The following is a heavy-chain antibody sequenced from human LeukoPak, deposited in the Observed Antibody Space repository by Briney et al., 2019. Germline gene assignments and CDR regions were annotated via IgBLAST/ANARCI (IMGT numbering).Heavy chain of an antibody. CDR1: GFTCSSEG. CDR2: ISGSGGRT. V-gene: IGHV3-23*01. D-gene: IGHD4-17*01. J-gene: IGHJ4*02. CDR3: ARGANDYGDPFDY. Sequence: GRSLRLSYAAAGFTCSSEGMSWVRQAPGKGLDWVSAISGSGGRTYYADSVKGRFTIYRDNSKNTLYLQMNSLRAEDTAVYYCARGANDYGDPFDYWGQGTLVTVSS.